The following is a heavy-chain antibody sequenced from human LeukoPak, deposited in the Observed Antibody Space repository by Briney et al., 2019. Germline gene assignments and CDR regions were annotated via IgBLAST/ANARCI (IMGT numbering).Heavy chain of an antibody. CDR3: AKDPRVYSSSWSIDY. CDR1: GFTFSSYA. CDR2: ISGSGGST. D-gene: IGHD6-13*01. V-gene: IGHV3-23*01. Sequence: PGGSLRLSCAASGFTFSSYAMSWVRQAPGKGLEWVSAISGSGGSTYYADSVKGRFTFSRDNSKNTLYLQMNSLRAEDTAVYYCAKDPRVYSSSWSIDYWGQGTLVTVSS. J-gene: IGHJ4*02.